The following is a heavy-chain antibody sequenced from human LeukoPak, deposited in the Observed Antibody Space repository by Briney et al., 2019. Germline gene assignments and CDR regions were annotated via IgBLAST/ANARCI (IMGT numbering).Heavy chain of an antibody. CDR3: ARVATVPSNWFDP. Sequence: ASVKVSCKASGYTFSSYVFSWVRQAPGQGLEWMGIINPSGGSTSYAQKFQGRVTMTRDTSTSTVYMELSSLRSEDTAVYYCARVATVPSNWFDPWGQGTLVTVSS. CDR2: INPSGGST. V-gene: IGHV1-46*01. CDR1: GYTFSSYV. D-gene: IGHD5-24*01. J-gene: IGHJ5*02.